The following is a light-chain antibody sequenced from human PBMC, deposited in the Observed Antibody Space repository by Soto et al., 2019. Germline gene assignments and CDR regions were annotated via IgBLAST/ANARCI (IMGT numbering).Light chain of an antibody. CDR1: SSDVGGYNY. V-gene: IGLV2-14*01. J-gene: IGLJ1*01. CDR3: SSYTRSSTRFV. Sequence: QSALTQPASVSGSPGQSITISCTGTSSDVGGYNYVSWYQQHPGKDPKLMIYEVSNRPSGVSNRFSGSKSGNTASLTISGLQAEDEAADYCSSYTRSSTRFVFGTGTKVTVL. CDR2: EVS.